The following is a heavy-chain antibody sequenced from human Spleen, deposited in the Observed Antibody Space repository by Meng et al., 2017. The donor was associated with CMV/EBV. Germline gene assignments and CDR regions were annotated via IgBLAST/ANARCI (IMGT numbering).Heavy chain of an antibody. V-gene: IGHV3-7*01. CDR3: ARESRPVVAFDI. CDR2: IKQDGSEK. D-gene: IGHD2-15*01. J-gene: IGHJ3*02. Sequence: GESLKISCVASGFTFNTYWMSWVRQAPGKGLEWVANIKQDGSEKYYVGSVKGRFTVSRDNAKNTLYLQMDSLRAEDTAVYYCARESRPVVAFDIRGQGTWVTVSS. CDR1: GFTFNTYW.